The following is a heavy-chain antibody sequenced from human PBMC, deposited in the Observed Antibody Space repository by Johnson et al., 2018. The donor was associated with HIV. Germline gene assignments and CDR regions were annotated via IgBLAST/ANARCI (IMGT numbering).Heavy chain of an antibody. J-gene: IGHJ3*02. V-gene: IGHV3-23*04. D-gene: IGHD2-2*02. CDR1: GFTFSTYA. CDR2: ISGSGGST. CDR3: ARRYCSSTSCYKGRAFDI. Sequence: VQLVESGGGLVQPGRSLRLSCAASGFTFSTYAMSWVRQAPGKGLEWVSAISGSGGSTYYADSVKGRFTISRDNSKNTLYLQMNSLRAEDTAVYYCARRYCSSTSCYKGRAFDIWGQGTMVTVSS.